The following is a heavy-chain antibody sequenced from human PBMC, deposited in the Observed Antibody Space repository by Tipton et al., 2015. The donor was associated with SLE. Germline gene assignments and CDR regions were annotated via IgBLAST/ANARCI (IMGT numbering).Heavy chain of an antibody. Sequence: LRLSCTVSGGSISSSYWSWIRQPPGKGLEWIGYIFYSGSTNYKPSLKSRVTISVDTSKTQFSLKLRSVTAADTAVYYCAGVSRDAFEIWGQGTMVTVSS. CDR3: AGVSRDAFEI. CDR2: IFYSGST. J-gene: IGHJ3*02. V-gene: IGHV4-59*01. CDR1: GGSISSSY. D-gene: IGHD5/OR15-5a*01.